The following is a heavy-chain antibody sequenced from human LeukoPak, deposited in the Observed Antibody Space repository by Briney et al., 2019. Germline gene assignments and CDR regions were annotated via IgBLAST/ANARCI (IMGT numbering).Heavy chain of an antibody. CDR1: GGSFRGYY. Sequence: SETLSLTCAVYGGSFRGYYWSWIRQPPGKGLEWIGEINHSGSTNYNPSLKSRVTISVDTSKNQFSLRLSSVTAADTAVYYCARGGERWLQSPYLDYWGQGTLVTVSS. CDR2: INHSGST. CDR3: ARGGERWLQSPYLDY. D-gene: IGHD5-24*01. V-gene: IGHV4-34*01. J-gene: IGHJ4*02.